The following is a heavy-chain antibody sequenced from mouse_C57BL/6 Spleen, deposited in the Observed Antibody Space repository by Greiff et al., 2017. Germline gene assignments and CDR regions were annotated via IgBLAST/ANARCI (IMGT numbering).Heavy chain of an antibody. J-gene: IGHJ3*01. Sequence: DVKLQESGEGLVKPGGSLKLSCAASGFTFSSYAMSWVRQTPEKRLEWVAYISSGGDYIYYADTVKGRFTISRDNARNTLYLQMSSLKSEDTAMYYCTRDSYGSPWFAYWGQGTLVTVSA. CDR3: TRDSYGSPWFAY. CDR2: ISSGGDYI. V-gene: IGHV5-9-1*02. CDR1: GFTFSSYA. D-gene: IGHD1-1*01.